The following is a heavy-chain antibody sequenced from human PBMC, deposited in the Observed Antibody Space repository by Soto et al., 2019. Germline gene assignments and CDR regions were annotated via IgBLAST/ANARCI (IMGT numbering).Heavy chain of an antibody. D-gene: IGHD3-10*01. CDR2: ISYDGSNK. V-gene: IGHV3-30-3*01. J-gene: IGHJ4*02. CDR3: AAGFGELPDY. Sequence: GGSLRLSCAASGFTFSSYAMHWVRQAPGKGLEWVAVISYDGSNKYYADSVKGRFTISRDNSKNTLYLQMNSLRAEDTAVYYCAAGFGELPDYWGQGTLVTVSS. CDR1: GFTFSSYA.